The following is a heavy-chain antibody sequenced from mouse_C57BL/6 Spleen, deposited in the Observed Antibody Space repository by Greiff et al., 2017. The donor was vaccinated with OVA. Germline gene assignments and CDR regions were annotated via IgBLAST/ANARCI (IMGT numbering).Heavy chain of an antibody. CDR1: EYEFPSHD. J-gene: IGHJ2*01. CDR3: ARGLYPYYVDY. V-gene: IGHV5-2*01. CDR2: INSDGGSP. Sequence: EVQGVASGGGLVQPGESLKLSCESNEYEFPSHDMSWVRKTPEKRLEFVAAINSDGGSPYYPDNVKGRFTISRDNAKNNLYLQMSHLKSEDTAMYYCARGLYPYYVDYWGQGTTLTVSS.